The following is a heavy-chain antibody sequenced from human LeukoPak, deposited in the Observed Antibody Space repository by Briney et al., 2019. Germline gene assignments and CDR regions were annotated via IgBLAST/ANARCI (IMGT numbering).Heavy chain of an antibody. V-gene: IGHV3-23*01. CDR1: GFALSSYA. Sequence: GGSLRLSCAASGFALSSYAMSWVRQAPGKGLEWVSATSSSDAGTYHAESVRGRFTISRDNSKNTLYLQMNSLRAEDTAVYYCARRAGAYSHPYDYWGQGTLVTVSS. D-gene: IGHD4/OR15-4a*01. CDR2: TSSSDAGT. J-gene: IGHJ4*02. CDR3: ARRAGAYSHPYDY.